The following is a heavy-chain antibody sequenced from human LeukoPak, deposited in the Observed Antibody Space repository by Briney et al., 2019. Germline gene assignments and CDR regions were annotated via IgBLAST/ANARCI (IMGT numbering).Heavy chain of an antibody. CDR3: AKVRYSGYDPPYYFDY. CDR2: ISGSGGST. J-gene: IGHJ4*02. V-gene: IGHV3-23*01. CDR1: GFTFSSYA. D-gene: IGHD5-12*01. Sequence: PGGSLRLSCAASGFTFSSYAMSWVSQAPGKGLEWVSAISGSGGSTYYADSVKGRFTISRDNSKNTLYLQMNSLRAEDTAVYYCAKVRYSGYDPPYYFDYWGQGTLVTVSS.